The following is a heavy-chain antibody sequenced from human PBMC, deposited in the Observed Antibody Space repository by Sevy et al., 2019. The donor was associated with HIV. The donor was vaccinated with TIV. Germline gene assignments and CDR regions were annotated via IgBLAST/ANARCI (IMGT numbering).Heavy chain of an antibody. CDR2: IKRDGSEK. CDR1: GFMFSNYW. Sequence: GGSLRLSCVASGFMFSNYWMSWVRQAPGKGLEWVANIKRDGSEKYYVASVKGRFTISRDNAKNSLYLQMNSLRVEDTAVYYCARDCSSTSCLCGMDVWGPGTTVTVS. D-gene: IGHD2-2*01. J-gene: IGHJ6*01. CDR3: ARDCSSTSCLCGMDV. V-gene: IGHV3-7*03.